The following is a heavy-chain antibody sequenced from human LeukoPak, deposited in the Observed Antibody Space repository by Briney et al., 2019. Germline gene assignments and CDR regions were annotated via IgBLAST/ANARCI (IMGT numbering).Heavy chain of an antibody. D-gene: IGHD4-17*01. V-gene: IGHV1-69*05. CDR1: GGTFSSYA. J-gene: IGHJ6*02. CDR2: IIPIFGTA. CDR3: ARGRGPLRNYYYYAMDV. Sequence: SVKVSCKASGGTFSSYAISWVRQAPGQGLEWMGGIIPIFGTANYAQKFQGRVTITTDESTSTAYMELSSLRSEDTAVYYCARGRGPLRNYYYYAMDVWGQGTTVTVSS.